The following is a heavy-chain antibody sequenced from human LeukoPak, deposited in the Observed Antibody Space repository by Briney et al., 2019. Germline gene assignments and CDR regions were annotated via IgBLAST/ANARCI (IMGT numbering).Heavy chain of an antibody. Sequence: GASVKVSCKASGGTFSSYAISWVRQAPGQGLEWMGGIIPIFGTANYAQKFQGRVTITTDESTSTAYMELSSLRSEDTAVYYCASSIAARPQYYYYYTDVWGKGTTVTVSS. CDR2: IIPIFGTA. J-gene: IGHJ6*03. CDR3: ASSIAARPQYYYYYTDV. D-gene: IGHD6-6*01. V-gene: IGHV1-69*05. CDR1: GGTFSSYA.